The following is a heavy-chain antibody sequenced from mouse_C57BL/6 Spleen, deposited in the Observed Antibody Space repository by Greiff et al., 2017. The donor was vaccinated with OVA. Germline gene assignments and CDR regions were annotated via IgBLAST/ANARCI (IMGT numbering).Heavy chain of an antibody. J-gene: IGHJ1*03. CDR1: GYTFTSYW. CDR2: IDPSDSYT. Sequence: VQLQQPGAELVKPGASVKLSCKASGYTFTSYWMQWVKQRPGQGLEWIGEIDPSDSYTNYNQKFKGKATLTVDTSSSTAYMQLSSLTSEDSAVYYCARGVNYYGSSFYWYFDVWGTGTTVTVSS. D-gene: IGHD1-1*01. CDR3: ARGVNYYGSSFYWYFDV. V-gene: IGHV1-50*01.